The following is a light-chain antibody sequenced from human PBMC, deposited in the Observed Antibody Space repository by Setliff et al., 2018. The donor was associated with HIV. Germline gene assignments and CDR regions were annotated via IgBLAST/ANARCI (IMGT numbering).Light chain of an antibody. Sequence: QSALTQPSSVSGSPGESVTISCTGTSSYIGDYIYVSCYQQRPGRGPRLIIYDVSKRPSGVPDRFSGSKSVNTDSLTISGLLAEDEADYYCCSYSSSRPRVFGTGTKVTVL. CDR2: DVS. J-gene: IGLJ1*01. V-gene: IGLV2-11*01. CDR3: CSYSSSRPRV. CDR1: SSYIGDYIY.